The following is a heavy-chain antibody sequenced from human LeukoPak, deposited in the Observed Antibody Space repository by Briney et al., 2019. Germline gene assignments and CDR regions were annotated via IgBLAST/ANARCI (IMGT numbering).Heavy chain of an antibody. D-gene: IGHD2-2*01. CDR2: IIPIFGTA. V-gene: IGHV1-69*13. Sequence: ASVKVSCKASGYTFTSYGIGWVRQAPGQGLEWMGGIIPIFGTANYAQKFQGRVTITADESTSTAYMELSSLRSEDTAVYFCARDARRRYCSTASCYRGWFDPWVQGTLVTVSS. J-gene: IGHJ5*02. CDR3: ARDARRRYCSTASCYRGWFDP. CDR1: GYTFTSYG.